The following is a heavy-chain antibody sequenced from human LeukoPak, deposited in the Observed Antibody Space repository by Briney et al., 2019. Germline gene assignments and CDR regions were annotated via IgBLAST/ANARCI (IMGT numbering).Heavy chain of an antibody. V-gene: IGHV4-34*01. CDR2: INHGGST. CDR1: GGSFSGYY. D-gene: IGHD2-21*02. CDR3: ARGLSAIVH. J-gene: IGHJ4*02. Sequence: PSETLSLTCAVYGGSFSGYYWSWIRQPPGKGLEWIGEINHGGSTNYNPSLKSRVTISVDTSKNQFSLKLSSVTAADTAVYYCARGLSAIVHWGQGTLVTVSS.